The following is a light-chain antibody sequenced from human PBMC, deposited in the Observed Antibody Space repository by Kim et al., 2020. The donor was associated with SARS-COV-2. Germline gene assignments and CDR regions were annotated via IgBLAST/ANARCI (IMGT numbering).Light chain of an antibody. CDR3: QKYYSDPS. CDR1: QGITNY. J-gene: IGKJ1*01. Sequence: AASVGDRVTITCRASQGITNYLAWYQQKPRKVPKLLIYAASTLQSGVPSRFSATGSGTDFTLTISSLQPEDVATYYCQKYYSDPSFGQGTKVDIK. V-gene: IGKV1-27*01. CDR2: AAS.